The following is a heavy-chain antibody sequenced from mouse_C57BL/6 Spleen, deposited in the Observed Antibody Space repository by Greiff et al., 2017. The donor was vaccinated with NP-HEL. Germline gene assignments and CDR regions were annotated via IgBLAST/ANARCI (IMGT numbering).Heavy chain of an antibody. CDR3: AREGYGSIPFAY. Sequence: EVQRVESEGGLVQPGSSMKLSCTASGFTFSDYYMAWVRQVPEKGLEWVANINYDGSSTYYLDSLKSRFIISRDNAKNILYLQMSSLKSEDTATYYCAREGYGSIPFAYWGQGTLVTVSA. CDR1: GFTFSDYY. CDR2: INYDGSST. V-gene: IGHV5-16*01. J-gene: IGHJ3*01. D-gene: IGHD1-1*01.